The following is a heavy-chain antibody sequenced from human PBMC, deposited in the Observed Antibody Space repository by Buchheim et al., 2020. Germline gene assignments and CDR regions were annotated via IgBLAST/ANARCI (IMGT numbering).Heavy chain of an antibody. Sequence: EVQLVQSGAEVKKPGESLKISCKGSGYSFTNYWIGWVRQMPGKGLEWMGTIYPGDSDTRYSPSFEGQVTISVDRSISRACLQWSSLKASDTAMYYCARHMSWGSSSSPFDYWGQGTL. CDR1: GYSFTNYW. V-gene: IGHV5-51*01. J-gene: IGHJ4*02. D-gene: IGHD6-6*01. CDR3: ARHMSWGSSSSPFDY. CDR2: IYPGDSDT.